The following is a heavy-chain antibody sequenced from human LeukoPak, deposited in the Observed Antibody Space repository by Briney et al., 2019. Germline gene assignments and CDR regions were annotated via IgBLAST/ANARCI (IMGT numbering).Heavy chain of an antibody. J-gene: IGHJ5*02. CDR3: ARATYYYDSSGSGWFDP. Sequence: GGSLRLSCAASGFTVSSNYMSWVRQAPGKGLEWVSSISSSSSYIYYADSVKGRFTISRDNAKNSLYLQMNSLRAEDTAVYYCARATYYYDSSGSGWFDPWGQGTLVTVSS. V-gene: IGHV3-21*01. D-gene: IGHD3-22*01. CDR1: GFTVSSNY. CDR2: ISSSSSYI.